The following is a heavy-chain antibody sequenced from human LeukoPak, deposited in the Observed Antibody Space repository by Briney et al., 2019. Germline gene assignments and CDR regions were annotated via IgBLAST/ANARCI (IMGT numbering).Heavy chain of an antibody. Sequence: PSETLSLTRTVSGGSNSSYYWRWIRQPPGKGLEWIGYISYSGITNYNPSLKSGVTISVDTSKTQVSLKLSSVTAADTAVYYCARYSSNPPAMFDYWGQGTLVTVSS. CDR3: ARYSSNPPAMFDY. D-gene: IGHD6-13*01. CDR2: ISYSGIT. V-gene: IGHV4-59*01. J-gene: IGHJ4*02. CDR1: GGSNSSYY.